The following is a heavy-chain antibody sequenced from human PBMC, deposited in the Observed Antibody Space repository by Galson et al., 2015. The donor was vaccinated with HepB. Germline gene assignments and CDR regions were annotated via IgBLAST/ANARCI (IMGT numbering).Heavy chain of an antibody. Sequence: SLRLSCAASGFTFSSYAMHWVRRAPGKGLEWVAVISYDGSNKYYADSVKGRFTISRDNSKNTLYLQMNSLRAEDTAVYYCARDGDGSGRLHYFDYWGQGTLVTVSS. CDR3: ARDGDGSGRLHYFDY. V-gene: IGHV3-30*04. J-gene: IGHJ4*02. CDR1: GFTFSSYA. D-gene: IGHD3-10*01. CDR2: ISYDGSNK.